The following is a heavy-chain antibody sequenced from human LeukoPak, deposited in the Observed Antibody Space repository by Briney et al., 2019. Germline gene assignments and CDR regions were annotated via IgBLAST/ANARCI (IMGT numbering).Heavy chain of an antibody. Sequence: GESLKISCKGSGYSFTSYWIGWVRQMPGKGLEWMGIIYPGDSDTRYSPSFQGRVTISADKSISTAYLQWSSLKASDTAMYYCARRGYYYDSSGYYPTGFDIWGQGTMVTVSS. CDR3: ARRGYYYDSSGYYPTGFDI. J-gene: IGHJ3*02. D-gene: IGHD3-22*01. V-gene: IGHV5-51*01. CDR1: GYSFTSYW. CDR2: IYPGDSDT.